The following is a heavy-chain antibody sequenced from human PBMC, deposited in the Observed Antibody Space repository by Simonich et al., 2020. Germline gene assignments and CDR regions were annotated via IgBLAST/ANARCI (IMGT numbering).Heavy chain of an antibody. J-gene: IGHJ3*02. Sequence: EVQLVESGGGLVQPGGSLRLSCAASGFTFSSYWKSWVSQAPGKGVEWVANRKQDGSEKYYVDSVKGRFTISRDNAKNSLYLQMNSLRAEDTAVYYCAREGIAARDAFDIWGQGTMVTVSS. V-gene: IGHV3-7*01. D-gene: IGHD6-6*01. CDR2: RKQDGSEK. CDR3: AREGIAARDAFDI. CDR1: GFTFSSYW.